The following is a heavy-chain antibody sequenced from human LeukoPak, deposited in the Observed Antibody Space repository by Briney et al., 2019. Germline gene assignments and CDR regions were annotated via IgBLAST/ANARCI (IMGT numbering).Heavy chain of an antibody. V-gene: IGHV6-1*01. Sequence: SQTLSLTCAISGDNVSSNSVTWNWIRQSPSRSLEWLGRTYYRSTWYNDYAVSVRGRITVNPDTSKNQFSLHLNSVTPEDTAVYYCARRLTQYDCFDPWGQGILVTVSS. CDR2: TYYRSTWYN. CDR3: ARRLTQYDCFDP. D-gene: IGHD2-2*01. J-gene: IGHJ5*02. CDR1: GDNVSSNSVT.